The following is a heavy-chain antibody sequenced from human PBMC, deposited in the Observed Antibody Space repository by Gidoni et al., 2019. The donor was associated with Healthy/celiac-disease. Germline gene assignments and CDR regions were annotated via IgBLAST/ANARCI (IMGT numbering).Heavy chain of an antibody. J-gene: IGHJ6*02. CDR3: ARDSIVVVPAAMETYYYGMDV. D-gene: IGHD2-2*01. CDR1: GFTVSSNY. Sequence: ESGGGLVQPGGSLRLSCTASGFTVSSNYMSWVRQAPGKGLEWVSVIYSGGSTYYADSVKGRFTISRDNSKNTLYLQMNSLRAEDTAVYYCARDSIVVVPAAMETYYYGMDVWGQGTTVTVSS. CDR2: IYSGGST. V-gene: IGHV3-66*01.